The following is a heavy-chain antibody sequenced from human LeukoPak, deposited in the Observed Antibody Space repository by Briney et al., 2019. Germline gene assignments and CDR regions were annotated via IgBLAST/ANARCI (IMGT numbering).Heavy chain of an antibody. CDR3: ARDRVTAAGHDY. J-gene: IGHJ4*02. CDR2: INTNTGNP. V-gene: IGHV7-4-1*02. Sequence: GASVKVSCKASNYTFTDYAIHWVRQAPGQGLEWMGWINTNTGNPTYAQGLPPRFFFSLDTSVSTAYLLITSLKPEDTAIYYCARDRVTAAGHDYWGQGTLVTVSS. CDR1: NYTFTDYA. D-gene: IGHD6-13*01.